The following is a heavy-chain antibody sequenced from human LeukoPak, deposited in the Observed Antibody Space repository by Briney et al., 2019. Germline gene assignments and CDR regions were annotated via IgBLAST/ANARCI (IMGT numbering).Heavy chain of an antibody. V-gene: IGHV3-7*01. CDR3: ARDPGSSGCYFDY. CDR2: IKQDGSEK. CDR1: GFTFSSYW. D-gene: IGHD6-19*01. J-gene: IGHJ4*02. Sequence: PGGSLRLSCAASGFTFSSYWMSWVRQAPGKGLEWVANIKQDGSEKYYVDSVKGRFTISRDNAKNSPYLQMNSLRAEDTAVCYCARDPGSSGCYFDYWGQGTLVTVSS.